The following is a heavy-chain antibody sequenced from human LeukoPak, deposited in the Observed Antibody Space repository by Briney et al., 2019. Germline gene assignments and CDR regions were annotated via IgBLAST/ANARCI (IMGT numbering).Heavy chain of an antibody. J-gene: IGHJ4*02. D-gene: IGHD3-22*01. CDR3: ARVDGSVDY. Sequence: SVKVSCKASGGTFSSYAISWVRQAPGQGLEWMGGIIPIFGTANYAQRFQGRVTITTDTSISTVYMELSSLSSEDTAVYFCARVDGSVDYWGQGTLVTVSS. V-gene: IGHV1-69*05. CDR2: IIPIFGTA. CDR1: GGTFSSYA.